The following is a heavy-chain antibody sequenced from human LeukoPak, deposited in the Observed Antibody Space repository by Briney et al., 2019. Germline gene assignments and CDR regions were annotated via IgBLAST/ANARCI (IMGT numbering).Heavy chain of an antibody. CDR1: GFTFSSYA. J-gene: IGHJ5*02. Sequence: PGGSLRLSCAASGFTFSSYAMSWVRQAPGKGLEWVAVISYDGSNKYYADSVKGRFTISRDNSKNTLYLQMNSLRAEDTAVYYCAKDYVDLWGQGTLVTVSS. D-gene: IGHD3-10*02. CDR3: AKDYVDL. V-gene: IGHV3-30*18. CDR2: ISYDGSNK.